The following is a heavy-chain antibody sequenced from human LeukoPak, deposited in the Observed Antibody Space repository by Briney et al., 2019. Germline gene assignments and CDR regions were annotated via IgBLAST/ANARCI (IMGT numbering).Heavy chain of an antibody. CDR2: INHSGST. Sequence: PSETLSLTCAVYGGSFSGYYWSWIRQPPGKGLEWIGEINHSGSTNYNPSLKSRVTISVDTSKNQFPLKLSSVTAADTAVYYCARGRGGYCSSTSCHDFDPWGQGTLVTVSS. CDR1: GGSFSGYY. D-gene: IGHD2-2*01. V-gene: IGHV4-34*01. CDR3: ARGRGGYCSSTSCHDFDP. J-gene: IGHJ5*02.